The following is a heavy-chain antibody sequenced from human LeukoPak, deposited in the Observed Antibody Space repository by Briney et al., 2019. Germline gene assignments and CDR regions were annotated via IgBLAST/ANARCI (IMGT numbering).Heavy chain of an antibody. V-gene: IGHV1-2*02. Sequence: GASVKVSCKASGYTFTGYYMHWVRQDPGQGLEWMGWINPNSGGTNYAQKFQGRVTMTRNTSISTAYMELSRLRSDDTAVYYCARDNTAVAEPYYFDYWGQGTLVTVSS. J-gene: IGHJ4*02. CDR2: INPNSGGT. CDR3: ARDNTAVAEPYYFDY. D-gene: IGHD6-19*01. CDR1: GYTFTGYY.